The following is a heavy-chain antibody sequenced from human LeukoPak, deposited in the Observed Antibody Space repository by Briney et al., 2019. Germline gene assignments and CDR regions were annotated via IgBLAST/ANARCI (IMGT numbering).Heavy chain of an antibody. CDR2: IVVGSGNT. Sequence: SVKDSFKASVFIFTISAMQWVRQARGQRLEWIGWIVVGSGNTNYAQKFQERVTITRDMSTSTAYMELSSLRSEDTAVYYCAADWVAAAGALRYYYYMDVWGKGTTVTVSS. CDR1: VFIFTISA. D-gene: IGHD6-13*01. V-gene: IGHV1-58*02. J-gene: IGHJ6*03. CDR3: AADWVAAAGALRYYYYMDV.